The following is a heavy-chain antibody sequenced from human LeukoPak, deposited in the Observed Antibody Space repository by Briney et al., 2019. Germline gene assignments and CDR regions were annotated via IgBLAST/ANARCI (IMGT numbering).Heavy chain of an antibody. D-gene: IGHD6-13*01. CDR1: GFTFDDYA. Sequence: GGSLRLSCAASGFTFDDYAMHWVRQAPGKGLEWVSLIYSGSSTYYADSVKGRFSISRDNPKNTLYLQMNSLRAEDTAVYYCAAAAHFDYWGQGTLVTVSS. CDR3: AAAAHFDY. CDR2: IYSGSST. J-gene: IGHJ4*02. V-gene: IGHV3-66*01.